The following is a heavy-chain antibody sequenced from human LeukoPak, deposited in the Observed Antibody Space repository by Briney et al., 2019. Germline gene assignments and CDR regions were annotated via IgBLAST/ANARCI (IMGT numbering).Heavy chain of an antibody. V-gene: IGHV3-66*01. CDR3: ATDVRSSPLGF. J-gene: IGHJ4*02. Sequence: RGGSLRLSCAASGFTFSSYWKRWVRQARGEGLECVSIIYSGGSIYYADSVKGSFTISRDSSNNTLFLQMTSLRAEDSGLYYCATDVRSSPLGFWGQGTLVTVSS. CDR2: IYSGGSI. D-gene: IGHD6-19*01. CDR1: GFTFSSYW.